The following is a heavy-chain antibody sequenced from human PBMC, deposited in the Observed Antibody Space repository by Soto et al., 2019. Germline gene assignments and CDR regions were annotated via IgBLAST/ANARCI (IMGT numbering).Heavy chain of an antibody. V-gene: IGHV1-8*01. J-gene: IGHJ3*02. CDR1: GYTCTSYD. CDR3: ARERSRGAFYS. CDR2: RNPNSGNT. Sequence: QVQLVQSGAEVKKPGASVKVSCKTSGYTCTSYDINWVRQATGQGLEWLGWRNPNSGNTAYAQKFQGRGTMPRNTSISTAYMELSSLRSEDTAVYYCARERSRGAFYSWRQGTMVTVAS.